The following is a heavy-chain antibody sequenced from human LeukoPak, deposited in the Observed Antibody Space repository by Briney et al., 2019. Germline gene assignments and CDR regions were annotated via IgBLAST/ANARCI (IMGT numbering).Heavy chain of an antibody. Sequence: GGSLRLSCAASGFTFSGSAMHWVRQASGKGLEWVGRIRSKANSYASAHAASVKGRFTISRDDSKNTAYLQMNSLKTEDTAVYYCTREYCSSTGCYNYWGQGTLVTVSS. V-gene: IGHV3-73*01. CDR1: GFTFSGSA. D-gene: IGHD2-2*02. CDR3: TREYCSSTGCYNY. J-gene: IGHJ4*02. CDR2: IRSKANSYAS.